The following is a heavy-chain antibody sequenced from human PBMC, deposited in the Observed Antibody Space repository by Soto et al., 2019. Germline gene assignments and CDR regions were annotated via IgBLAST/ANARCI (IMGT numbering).Heavy chain of an antibody. V-gene: IGHV3-23*01. CDR2: IGGGGAT. D-gene: IGHD3-10*01. J-gene: IGHJ4*02. Sequence: EVQLLDSGGGLVQPGGSLRLSCAASGFTFSTYVMSWVRQAPGKGLEWVSSIGGGGATFYADSVKGRFTISRDNSKNTMYLQMNSLRDDDMAIYYCATSPDGAYGPPYDYWGQGTLVTVSS. CDR1: GFTFSTYV. CDR3: ATSPDGAYGPPYDY.